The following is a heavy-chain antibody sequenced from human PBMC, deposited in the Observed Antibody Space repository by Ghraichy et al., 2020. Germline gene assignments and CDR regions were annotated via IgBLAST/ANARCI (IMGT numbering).Heavy chain of an antibody. CDR3: ARARGFGGSPIRAFDI. J-gene: IGHJ3*02. D-gene: IGHD2-15*01. CDR2: IKEDGSET. CDR1: GFTFRSYW. V-gene: IGHV3-7*03. Sequence: GESLNISCAASGFTFRSYWMGWVRQAPGKGLEWVANIKEDGSETYCVDSVKGRFTISRDNAKNSLYLQMNSLRAEDTAVFYCARARGFGGSPIRAFDIWGQGTMVTVSS.